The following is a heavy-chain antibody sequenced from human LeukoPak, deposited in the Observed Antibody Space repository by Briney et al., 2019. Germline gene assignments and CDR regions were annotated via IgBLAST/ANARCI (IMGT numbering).Heavy chain of an antibody. J-gene: IGHJ4*02. D-gene: IGHD2-2*01. Sequence: QSGGSLRLSCAASGFTFSSYGMHWVRQAPGKGLQWAAFIRFDGSNKYFTDSVKGRFTISRDNSKNTVYLQMNSLRAEDTAVYYCAKDGCSSTSCLDYWGQGTLVTVSS. CDR3: AKDGCSSTSCLDY. CDR2: IRFDGSNK. CDR1: GFTFSSYG. V-gene: IGHV3-30*02.